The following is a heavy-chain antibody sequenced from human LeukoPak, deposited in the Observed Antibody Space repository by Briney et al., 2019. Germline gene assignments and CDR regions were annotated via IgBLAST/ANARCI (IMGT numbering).Heavy chain of an antibody. V-gene: IGHV3-9*01. CDR3: AKAAPGVAVAGYFDY. Sequence: GRSLRLSCAASGFTFDDYAMHWVRHAPGKGLEWVSGISWNSGSIGYADSVKGRFTISRDNAKNSLYLQMNSLRAEDTALYYCAKAAPGVAVAGYFDYWGQGTLVTVSS. CDR1: GFTFDDYA. D-gene: IGHD6-19*01. CDR2: ISWNSGSI. J-gene: IGHJ4*02.